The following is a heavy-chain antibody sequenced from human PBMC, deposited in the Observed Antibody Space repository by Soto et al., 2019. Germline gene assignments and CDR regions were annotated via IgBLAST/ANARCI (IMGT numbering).Heavy chain of an antibody. CDR1: GGTFSGHA. CDR3: ARGPNWGYRFDS. J-gene: IGHJ4*02. D-gene: IGHD7-27*01. CDR2: LIPLFGTT. V-gene: IGHV1-69*06. Sequence: QVQLVQSGAEVKKPGSSVKVSCEASGGTFSGHAISWVRQAPGQGPEWMGGLIPLFGTTQHAQNFQDRLTIPAEKSTSTAYMEVTSLRFEDTAIYYCARGPNWGYRFDSWGQGTLVTVSS.